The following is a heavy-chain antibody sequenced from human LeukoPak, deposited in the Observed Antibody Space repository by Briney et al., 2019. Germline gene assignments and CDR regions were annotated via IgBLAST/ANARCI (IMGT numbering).Heavy chain of an antibody. V-gene: IGHV1-8*01. CDR2: MNPNSGNT. CDR3: ASSPGYSSGWFYRYYYYGMDV. J-gene: IGHJ6*02. D-gene: IGHD6-19*01. CDR1: GYTFTSYD. Sequence: ASVKVSCKASGYTFTSYDINWARQATGQGLEWMGWMNPNSGNTGYAQKFQGRVTMTRNTSISTAYMELSSLRSEDTAVYYCASSPGYSSGWFYRYYYYGMDVWGQGTTVTVSS.